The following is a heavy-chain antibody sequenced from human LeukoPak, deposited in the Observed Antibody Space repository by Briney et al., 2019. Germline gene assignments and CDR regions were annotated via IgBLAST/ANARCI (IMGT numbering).Heavy chain of an antibody. D-gene: IGHD2-15*01. V-gene: IGHV3-30*02. CDR2: IRYDGSNK. CDR1: GLTFSSYG. CDR3: AKDQGSGGSYFDY. Sequence: GGSLRLSCAASGLTFSSYGMHWVRQAPGKGLEWVAFIRYDGSNKYYADSVKGRFTISRDNSKNKLYLQMNSLRAEDTAVYYCAKDQGSGGSYFDYWGQGTLVTVSS. J-gene: IGHJ4*02.